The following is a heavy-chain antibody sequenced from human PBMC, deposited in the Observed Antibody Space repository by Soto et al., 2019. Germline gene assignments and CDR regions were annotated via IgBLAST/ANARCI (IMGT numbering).Heavy chain of an antibody. J-gene: IGHJ4*02. V-gene: IGHV2-70*10. Sequence: LTCIFSGGSISSSSYSWGCIRQPPGKGLEWIARIEWDDDKYYSTSLKTRLTISKDTSTNQVVLTMTNMDPVDTATFYCAGIGYCSSASCGYFDYWGQGTLVTVSS. CDR2: IEWDDDK. D-gene: IGHD2-2*03. CDR3: AGIGYCSSASCGYFDY. CDR1: GGSISSSSYS.